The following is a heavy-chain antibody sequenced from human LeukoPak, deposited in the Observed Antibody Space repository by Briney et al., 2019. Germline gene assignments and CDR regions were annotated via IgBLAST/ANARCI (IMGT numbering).Heavy chain of an antibody. J-gene: IGHJ4*02. CDR3: ARVWSSGYTKDY. CDR1: GFTFSDHY. CDR2: ISSSSSTI. Sequence: GGSLRLSCAASGFTFSDHYMDWVRQAPGKGLEWLSYISSSSSTIYFADSVKGRFTISRDNAKNSAYLHMNSLRAEDTAVYYCARVWSSGYTKDYWGQGTLVTVS. D-gene: IGHD3-22*01. V-gene: IGHV3-11*04.